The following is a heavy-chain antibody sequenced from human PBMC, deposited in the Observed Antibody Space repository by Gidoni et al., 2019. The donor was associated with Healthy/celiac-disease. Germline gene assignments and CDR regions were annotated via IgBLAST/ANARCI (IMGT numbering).Heavy chain of an antibody. CDR3: ARVNPSPYDSIGYWAWFDP. CDR1: GGSISSSSYY. J-gene: IGHJ5*02. D-gene: IGHD3-22*01. V-gene: IGHV4-39*01. Sequence: QLQLQESGPGLVTPSETLSLTCTVSGGSISSSSYYWGWIRQPPGKGLKWIGSIYYSGSTYYNPSLKSRVTISVDTSKNQFSLKLSSVTAADTAVYYCARVNPSPYDSIGYWAWFDPWGQGTLVTVSS. CDR2: IYYSGST.